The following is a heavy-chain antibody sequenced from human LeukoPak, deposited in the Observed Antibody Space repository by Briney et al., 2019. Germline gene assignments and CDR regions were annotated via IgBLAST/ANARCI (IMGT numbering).Heavy chain of an antibody. J-gene: IGHJ1*01. CDR3: ARRFGSGYHFQH. Sequence: PSETLSLTCTVSGGSISGSSYYWGWIRQPPGKGLEWIGSIYYSGSTYYNPSLKSRVTISVDTSKNQFSLKLSSVTAADTAVYYCARRFGSGYHFQHWGQGTLVTVSS. D-gene: IGHD3-22*01. CDR1: GGSISGSSYY. V-gene: IGHV4-39*01. CDR2: IYYSGST.